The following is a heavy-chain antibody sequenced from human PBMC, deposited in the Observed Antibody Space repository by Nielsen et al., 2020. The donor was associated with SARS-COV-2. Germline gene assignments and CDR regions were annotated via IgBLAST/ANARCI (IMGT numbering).Heavy chain of an antibody. J-gene: IGHJ4*02. CDR3: AREMMGYCSSTSCYEIDY. V-gene: IGHV4-28*03. CDR1: GYSISSSNW. Sequence: SETLSLTCAVSGYSISSSNWWGWIRQPPGKGLEWIGYIYYSGSAYYNPSLKSRVTISGDTSKNQFSLKLTSVTAADTAVYFCAREMMGYCSSTSCYEIDYWGQGTLVPSPQ. D-gene: IGHD2-2*01. CDR2: IYYSGSA.